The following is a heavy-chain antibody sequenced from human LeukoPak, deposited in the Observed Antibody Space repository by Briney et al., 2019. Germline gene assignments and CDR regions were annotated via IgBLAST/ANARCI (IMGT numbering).Heavy chain of an antibody. J-gene: IGHJ1*01. Sequence: GGSLRLSCAASGFTFGSYAMNWVRQTPGKGLQWVSAIGGTGGGTIYADSVKGRFTISRDNSKNTVYLQMNSLRVEDAAIYYCVKGRIATPGYAERFLYWGQGTRVTVSS. CDR1: GFTFGSYA. CDR3: VKGRIATPGYAERFLY. V-gene: IGHV3-23*01. D-gene: IGHD6-13*01. CDR2: IGGTGGGT.